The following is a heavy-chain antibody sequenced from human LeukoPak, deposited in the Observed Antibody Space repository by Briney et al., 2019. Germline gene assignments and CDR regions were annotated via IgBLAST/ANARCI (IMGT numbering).Heavy chain of an antibody. Sequence: SETLSLTCVVSGFSISSGYYWGWIRQPPGQGLEWIGNIHPSGTIFHNSSLNSRVTMSIDTSKNQFSLKLSSVTAADTAVYYCSREAERRVVNWGQGTRVTVSS. CDR2: IHPSGTI. CDR1: GFSISSGYY. J-gene: IGHJ4*02. D-gene: IGHD1-1*01. V-gene: IGHV4-38-2*02. CDR3: SREAERRVVN.